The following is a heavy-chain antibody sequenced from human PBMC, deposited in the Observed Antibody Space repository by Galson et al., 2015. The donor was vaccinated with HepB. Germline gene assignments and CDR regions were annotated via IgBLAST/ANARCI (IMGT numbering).Heavy chain of an antibody. CDR1: GGTFSSYA. Sequence: SVKVSCKASGGTFSSYAISWVRQAPGQGLEWMGGIIPILGTANYAQKFQGRVTITADKSTSTAYMELSSLRSEDTAVYYCARVVSSVVRALDYWGQGTLVTVSS. D-gene: IGHD3-22*01. V-gene: IGHV1-69*10. J-gene: IGHJ4*02. CDR2: IIPILGTA. CDR3: ARVVSSVVRALDY.